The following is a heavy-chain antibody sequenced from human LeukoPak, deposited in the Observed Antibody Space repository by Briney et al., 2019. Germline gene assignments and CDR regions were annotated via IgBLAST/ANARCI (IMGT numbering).Heavy chain of an antibody. CDR2: ISAYNGHT. CDR3: ARVQWFHNYYYMDV. CDR1: GYTFTSYG. Sequence: ASVKVSCKASGYTFTSYGISWVRQAPGQGLEWMGWISAYNGHTNYAQKLQGRVSMTTDTSTNTAYMEVRSLRSDDTAVYYCARVQWFHNYYYMDVWGKGTTVTVSS. J-gene: IGHJ6*03. V-gene: IGHV1-18*01. D-gene: IGHD3-22*01.